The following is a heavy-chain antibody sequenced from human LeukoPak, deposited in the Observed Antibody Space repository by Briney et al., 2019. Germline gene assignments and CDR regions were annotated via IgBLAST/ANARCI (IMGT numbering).Heavy chain of an antibody. CDR3: AHRASYYDILTGSMGGSFDSFDI. J-gene: IGHJ3*02. Sequence: SGPTLVKPTQPLTLPWKLPGVSVSPSGVGVGWIRQPPGKALEWLALIYWDDDKRYSPSLKSRLTITKDTSKNQVVLTMTNMDPVDTATYYCAHRASYYDILTGSMGGSFDSFDIWGQGTMVTVSS. CDR1: GVSVSPSGVG. D-gene: IGHD3-9*01. CDR2: IYWDDDK. V-gene: IGHV2-5*02.